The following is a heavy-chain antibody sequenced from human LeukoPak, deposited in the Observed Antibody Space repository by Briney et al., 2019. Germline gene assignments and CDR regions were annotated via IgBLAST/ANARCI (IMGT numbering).Heavy chain of an antibody. D-gene: IGHD6-19*01. V-gene: IGHV3-23*01. J-gene: IGHJ3*02. Sequence: PGGSLRLSCAASGFTFSSYAMSWVRQAPGKGLEWVSVISGSGGSTYYADSVKGRFTISRDNAKNSLYLQMNSLRAEDTAVYYCARHRIAVAADAFDIWGQGTMVTVSS. CDR1: GFTFSSYA. CDR3: ARHRIAVAADAFDI. CDR2: ISGSGGST.